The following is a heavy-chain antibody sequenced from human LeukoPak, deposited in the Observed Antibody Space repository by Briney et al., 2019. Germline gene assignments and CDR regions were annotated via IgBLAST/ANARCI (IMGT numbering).Heavy chain of an antibody. D-gene: IGHD5-12*01. CDR1: GGSISSSSYY. J-gene: IGHJ4*02. V-gene: IGHV4-39*01. CDR3: ARVNSGYDFDY. CDR2: IYYSGST. Sequence: SETLSLTCTVSGGSISSSSYYWGWIRQPPGKELEWIGNIYYSGSTYYNPSLKSPVTISVDTSKNQFSLKLTSVTAADTAVYYCARVNSGYDFDYWGQGTLVTVSS.